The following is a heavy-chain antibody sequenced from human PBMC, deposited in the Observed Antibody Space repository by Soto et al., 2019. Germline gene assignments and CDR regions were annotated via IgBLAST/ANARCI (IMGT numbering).Heavy chain of an antibody. Sequence: EVQLVESGGGLVQPGGSLRLSCAASGFTFSNYWMSWVRQAPGKGLEWVANIKQDGSEKYYVDSVKGRFTISRDNAKNSLYLQMNSLRAEDTAVYYCARDLASTTIANYWGQGTLVTVSS. CDR2: IKQDGSEK. D-gene: IGHD4-17*01. CDR1: GFTFSNYW. CDR3: ARDLASTTIANY. V-gene: IGHV3-7*04. J-gene: IGHJ4*02.